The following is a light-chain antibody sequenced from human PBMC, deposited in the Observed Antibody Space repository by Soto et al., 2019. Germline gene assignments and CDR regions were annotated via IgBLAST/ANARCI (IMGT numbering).Light chain of an antibody. CDR1: SSDVGGYNY. V-gene: IGLV2-14*01. CDR3: SSYTSSSTPYV. CDR2: DVS. Sequence: QPVLTPPASVSGSPGQPITISCTGTSSDVGGYNYVSWYQQHPGKAPKLMIYDVSNRPSGVSNRFSGSKSGNTASLTISGLQAEDEADYYCSSYTSSSTPYVFGTGTKVTVL. J-gene: IGLJ1*01.